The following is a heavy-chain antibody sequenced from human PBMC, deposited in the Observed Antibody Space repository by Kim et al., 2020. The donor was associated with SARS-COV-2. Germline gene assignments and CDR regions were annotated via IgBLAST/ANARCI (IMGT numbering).Heavy chain of an antibody. V-gene: IGHV3-15*01. CDR2: IHSKADGETT. CDR1: GFTFSNDR. CDR3: NTARELGY. D-gene: IGHD3-16*01. J-gene: IGHJ4*02. Sequence: GGSLRLSCAASGFTFSNDRMNWVRQAPGKGLEWVGRIHSKADGETTDYAALVRYRFTISRDDAKDTQYLQMNSLKNEDTAVYFCNTARELGYWGQGTLVTVSS.